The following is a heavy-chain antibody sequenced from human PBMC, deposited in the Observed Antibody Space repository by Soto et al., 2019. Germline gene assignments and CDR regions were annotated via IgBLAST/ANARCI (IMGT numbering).Heavy chain of an antibody. V-gene: IGHV1-18*01. D-gene: IGHD3-16*01. CDR2: ISPYNDQT. J-gene: IGHJ6*04. CDR3: AIGVNYDNVWGKVRHYGLDV. Sequence: QVQLVQSASEVMKPGASVKVSCKASGYTFIRYGITWVRQAPGQRLEWMGWISPYNDQTIYAQKLQGRVTMTADTSTRTVYMEVRSLKTGDTAVYYCAIGVNYDNVWGKVRHYGLDVWGKGTSVTVSS. CDR1: GYTFIRYG.